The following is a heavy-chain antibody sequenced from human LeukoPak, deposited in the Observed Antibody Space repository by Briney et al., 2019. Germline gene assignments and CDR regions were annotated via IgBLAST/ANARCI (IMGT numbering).Heavy chain of an antibody. Sequence: SENLSLTCTVSGGSISSNHWSWIRQPPGKGLEWIGCISYRGSTNYNASLKSRVTMSVDSSKNQFALKLSSVTAADTAVYYCARVRGLGVITYYLDYWGQGTLVTVSS. D-gene: IGHD3-16*02. CDR3: ARVRGLGVITYYLDY. J-gene: IGHJ4*02. V-gene: IGHV4-59*08. CDR2: ISYRGST. CDR1: GGSISSNH.